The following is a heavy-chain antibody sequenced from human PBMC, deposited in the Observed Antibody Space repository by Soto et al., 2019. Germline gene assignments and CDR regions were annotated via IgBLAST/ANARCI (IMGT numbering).Heavy chain of an antibody. CDR1: GFTVSSNY. Sequence: VQLVESGGGLVPAGGCLRLSCAAYGFTVSSNYMSWVRQAPGKGLEWVSVIYSGGSTYYADSVKGRFTISRHNSKNTLYLHMNSLRAKDTAVYYCAREGRDGSGSYPTGYMDVWGKGTTVTVSS. V-gene: IGHV3-53*04. D-gene: IGHD3-10*01. CDR3: AREGRDGSGSYPTGYMDV. J-gene: IGHJ6*03. CDR2: IYSGGST.